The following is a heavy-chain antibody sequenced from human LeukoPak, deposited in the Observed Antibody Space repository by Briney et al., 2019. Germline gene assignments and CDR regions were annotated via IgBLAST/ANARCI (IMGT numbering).Heavy chain of an antibody. V-gene: IGHV3-74*01. CDR3: ARGLDMVDGAFDI. D-gene: IGHD3-10*01. CDR2: INSDGSST. J-gene: IGHJ3*02. Sequence: GGSLRLSCAASGFTFSSYWMHWVRQAPGKGLVWVSRINSDGSSTTYADSVKGRFTISRDNAKNTLYLQMNSLRAEDTAVYYCARGLDMVDGAFDIWGQGTMVTVSS. CDR1: GFTFSSYW.